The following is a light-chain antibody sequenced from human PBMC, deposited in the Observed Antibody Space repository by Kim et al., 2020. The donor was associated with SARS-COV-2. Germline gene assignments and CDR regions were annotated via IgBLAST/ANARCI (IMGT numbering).Light chain of an antibody. V-gene: IGLV3-1*01. CDR2: QDS. CDR1: KLGDKY. J-gene: IGLJ1*01. CDR3: QAWDSSNYV. Sequence: SYELTQPPSVSVSPGQTASIPCSGDKLGDKYACWYQQKPGQSPVLVIYQDSKRPSGIPERFSGSNSGNTATLTISGTQAMDEADYYCQAWDSSNYV.